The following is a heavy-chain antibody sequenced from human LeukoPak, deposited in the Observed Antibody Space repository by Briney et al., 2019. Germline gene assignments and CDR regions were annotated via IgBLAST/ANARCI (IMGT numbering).Heavy chain of an antibody. J-gene: IGHJ4*02. V-gene: IGHV4-39*01. D-gene: IGHD3-10*01. CDR1: GGSISSSSYY. Sequence: SETLSLTCTVSGGSISSSSYYWGWIRQPPGKGLEWIGSIYYSGSTYYNPSLKSRVTISVDTSKNQFSLKLSSVTAADTAVYYCARRSLWFGELSLYYFDYWGQGTLVTVSS. CDR2: IYYSGST. CDR3: ARRSLWFGELSLYYFDY.